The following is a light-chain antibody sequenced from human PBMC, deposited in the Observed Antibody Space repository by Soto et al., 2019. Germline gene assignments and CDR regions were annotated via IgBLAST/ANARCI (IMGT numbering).Light chain of an antibody. CDR2: GAS. CDR1: QSVSSSY. CDR3: QHDGTSPFT. V-gene: IGKV3-20*01. Sequence: EIVLTQSPGTLSLSPGERVTLSCRASQSVSSSYLAWYQQKPGQAPRLLIYGASNRATGIPDRFSGSGSGTDFTLTISRLEPEDFAEYYCQHDGTSPFTFGPGTKVDI. J-gene: IGKJ3*01.